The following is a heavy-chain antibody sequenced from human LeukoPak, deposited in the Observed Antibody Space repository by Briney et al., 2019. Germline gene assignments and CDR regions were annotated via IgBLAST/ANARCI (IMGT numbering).Heavy chain of an antibody. CDR1: GFTFSSYS. CDR3: ARDITGRVHAFDI. Sequence: GGSLRLSCAASGFTFSSYSMNWVRQAPGKGLEWVSSISSSSSYIYYADSVKGRFTISRDNAKNSLYLQMNSLRAEDTAVYYCARDITGRVHAFDIWGQGTMVTVSS. V-gene: IGHV3-21*01. CDR2: ISSSSSYI. J-gene: IGHJ3*02. D-gene: IGHD1-14*01.